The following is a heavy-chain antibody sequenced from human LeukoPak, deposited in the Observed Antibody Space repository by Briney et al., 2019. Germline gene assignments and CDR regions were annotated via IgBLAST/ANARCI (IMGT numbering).Heavy chain of an antibody. CDR2: INTNTGNP. V-gene: IGHV7-4-1*02. CDR1: GYTFTSYA. J-gene: IGHJ4*02. CDR3: ARQGPGDCSSTRCYGVGS. Sequence: ASVKVSCKASGYTFTSYAMNWVRQAPGQGLEWMGWINTNTGNPTYAQGFTGRFVFSLDTSVSTAYLQISSLKPGDTAVYYCARQGPGDCSSTRCYGVGSWGQGTLVTVSS. D-gene: IGHD2-2*01.